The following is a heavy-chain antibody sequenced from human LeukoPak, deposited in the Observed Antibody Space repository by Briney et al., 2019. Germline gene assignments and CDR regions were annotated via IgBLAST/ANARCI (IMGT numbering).Heavy chain of an antibody. V-gene: IGHV4-39*01. D-gene: IGHD7-27*01. J-gene: IGHJ5*02. CDR3: ASLLNGGVAHWFDP. CDR2: IYYSGNT. CDR1: GDSISNTNYY. Sequence: SETLSLTCTVSGDSISNTNYYWGWIRQPPGEGLEWIGNIYYSGNTYYNSSLKSRVTISVDTSKNQFSLKLSSVTAADTAVYYCASLLNGGVAHWFDPWGQGTLVTVSS.